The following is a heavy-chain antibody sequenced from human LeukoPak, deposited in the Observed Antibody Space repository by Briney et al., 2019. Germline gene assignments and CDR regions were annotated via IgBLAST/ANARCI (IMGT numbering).Heavy chain of an antibody. CDR1: GGSFSGYY. CDR3: ARVGTRGGWFDP. J-gene: IGHJ5*02. V-gene: IGHV4-34*01. Sequence: SETLSLTCAVYGGSFSGYYWSWIRQPPGKGLEWIGEINHSGSTNYNPSLKSRVTISVDTSKNQFSLKLSSVTAADTAVYYCARVGTRGGWFDPWGQGTLVTVSS. D-gene: IGHD3-16*01. CDR2: INHSGST.